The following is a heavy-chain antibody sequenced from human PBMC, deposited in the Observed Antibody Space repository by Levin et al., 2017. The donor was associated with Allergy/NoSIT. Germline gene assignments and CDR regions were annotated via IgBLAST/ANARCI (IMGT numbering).Heavy chain of an antibody. CDR1: GFTFSSYD. CDR2: IGTAGDT. D-gene: IGHD6-13*01. Sequence: GESLKISCAASGFTFSSYDMHWVRQATGKGLEWVSAIGTAGDTYYPGSVKGRFTISRENAKNSLYLQMNSLRAGDTAVYYCARAAAAGPYWYFDLWGRGTLVTVSS. V-gene: IGHV3-13*01. J-gene: IGHJ2*01. CDR3: ARAAAAGPYWYFDL.